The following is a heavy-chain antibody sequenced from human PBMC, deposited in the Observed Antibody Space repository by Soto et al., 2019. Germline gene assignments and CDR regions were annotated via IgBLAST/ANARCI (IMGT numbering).Heavy chain of an antibody. D-gene: IGHD2-2*01. CDR1: GFTFSSYW. CDR2: INSDGSST. Sequence: PGGSLRLSCAASGFTFSSYWMHWVRQAPGKGLVWVSRINSDGSSTSYADSVKGRFTISRDNAKNTLYLQMNSLRAEDTAVYYCARDPQTTQDIVVVPASGYYGMDVWGQGTTVTVS. CDR3: ARDPQTTQDIVVVPASGYYGMDV. V-gene: IGHV3-74*01. J-gene: IGHJ6*02.